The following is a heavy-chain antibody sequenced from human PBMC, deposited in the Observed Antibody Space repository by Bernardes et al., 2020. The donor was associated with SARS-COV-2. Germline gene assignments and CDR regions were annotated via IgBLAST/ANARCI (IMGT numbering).Heavy chain of an antibody. D-gene: IGHD3-9*01. CDR2: IWYDGSNK. CDR1: GFTFSSYG. V-gene: IGHV3-33*01. CDR3: ARDLYDILTGFQSGNLKDDAFDI. Sequence: GGSLRLSCAASGFTFSSYGMHWVRQAPGKGLEWVAVIWYDGSNKYYADSVKGRFTISRDNSKNTLYLQMNSLRAEDTAVYYCARDLYDILTGFQSGNLKDDAFDIWGQGTMVTVSS. J-gene: IGHJ3*02.